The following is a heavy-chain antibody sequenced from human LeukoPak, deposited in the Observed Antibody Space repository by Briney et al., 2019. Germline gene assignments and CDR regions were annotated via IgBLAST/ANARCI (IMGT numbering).Heavy chain of an antibody. CDR1: GGSFSGYY. CDR3: ARLYPHGSGSQ. CDR2: VYYSGST. D-gene: IGHD3-10*01. Sequence: SETLSLTCAVYGGSFSGYYWSWIRQPPGKGLEWIGNVYYSGSTYYHPSLKSRVTVSVDTSKNQFSLNLSSVTGADTAVYYCARLYPHGSGSQWGQGALVTVSS. V-gene: IGHV4-34*01. J-gene: IGHJ4*02.